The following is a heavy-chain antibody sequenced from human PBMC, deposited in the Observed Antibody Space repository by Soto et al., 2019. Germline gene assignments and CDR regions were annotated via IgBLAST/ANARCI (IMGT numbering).Heavy chain of an antibody. J-gene: IGHJ4*02. D-gene: IGHD3-3*01. CDR1: GGSFSGYY. Sequence: PSETLSLTCAVYGGSFSGYYWSWIRQPPGKGLEWIGEINHSGSTNYNPSLKSRVTISVDTSKNQFSLKLSSVTAADTAVYYCARGRYDFWSGHPNYFDYWGQGTLVTVSS. CDR2: INHSGST. V-gene: IGHV4-34*01. CDR3: ARGRYDFWSGHPNYFDY.